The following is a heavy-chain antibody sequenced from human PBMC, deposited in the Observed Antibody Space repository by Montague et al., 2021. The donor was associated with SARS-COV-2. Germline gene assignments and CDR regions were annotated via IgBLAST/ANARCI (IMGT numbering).Heavy chain of an antibody. Sequence: SETLSLTCAVSGGSISNSNWCTWVRQPPGKGLEWIGEIYHSGSTNYNSSLRSRVTISVDKSKNQFSLKLTSVTAADTAVYYCARDDGWSAYWGQGTLVTVSS. V-gene: IGHV4-4*02. CDR3: ARDDGWSAY. J-gene: IGHJ4*02. D-gene: IGHD3-3*01. CDR1: GGSISNSNW. CDR2: IYHSGST.